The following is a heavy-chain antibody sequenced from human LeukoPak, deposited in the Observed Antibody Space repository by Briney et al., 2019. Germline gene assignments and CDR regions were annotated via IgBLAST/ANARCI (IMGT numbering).Heavy chain of an antibody. V-gene: IGHV3-30*01. CDR2: TSYDGNIK. CDR3: ARDRSANSRVYYFDY. D-gene: IGHD4/OR15-4a*01. Sequence: GMSLRLSCAASGFTFSAYAMHWVRQAPGKGLESVAITSYDGNIKYQADSVKGRFTISRDDSKNTLYLQMNSLRAEDTAVYYCARDRSANSRVYYFDYWGQGTLVTVSS. CDR1: GFTFSAYA. J-gene: IGHJ4*02.